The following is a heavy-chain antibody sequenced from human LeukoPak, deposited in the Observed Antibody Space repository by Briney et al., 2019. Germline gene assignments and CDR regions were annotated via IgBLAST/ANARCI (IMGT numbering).Heavy chain of an antibody. CDR3: AREAVAARPFSFDY. V-gene: IGHV1-69*01. D-gene: IGHD6-6*01. J-gene: IGHJ4*02. CDR1: GGTFSSYA. Sequence: SVKVSCKASGGTFSSYAISWVRQAPGQGLEWMGGIIPIFGTANYAQKFQGRVTITADEPTSTAYMELSSLRSEDTAVYYCAREAVAARPFSFDYWGQGTLVTVSS. CDR2: IIPIFGTA.